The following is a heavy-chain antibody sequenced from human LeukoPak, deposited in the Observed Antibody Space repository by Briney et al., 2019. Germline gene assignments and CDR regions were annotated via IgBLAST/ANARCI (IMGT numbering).Heavy chain of an antibody. CDR2: VRTSGTT. CDR1: GGPISSDDYY. V-gene: IGHV4-61*02. Sequence: SETLSLTCTVSGGPISSDDYYWTWMRQPAGKGLEWIGRVRTSGTTDFNPFLKSRVSISLDTSKNQFSLKLTSVAAADTAVYYCARGFTFGHGAMFDYWGQGTLVTVSP. D-gene: IGHD4-17*01. CDR3: ARGFTFGHGAMFDY. J-gene: IGHJ4*02.